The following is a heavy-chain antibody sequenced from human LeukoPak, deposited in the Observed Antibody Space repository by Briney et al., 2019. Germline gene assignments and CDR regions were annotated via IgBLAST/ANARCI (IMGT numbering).Heavy chain of an antibody. J-gene: IGHJ4*02. CDR1: GYTFTGYY. Sequence: ASVKVSCKASGYTFTGYYMHWVRQAPGQGLEWMGRINPNSGGTNYAQKFQGRVTMTRDTSISTAYMELSRLRSDDTAVYYCARGGGYYDSSGYYLYYWGQGTLVTVSS. V-gene: IGHV1-2*06. CDR3: ARGGGYYDSSGYYLYY. CDR2: INPNSGGT. D-gene: IGHD3-22*01.